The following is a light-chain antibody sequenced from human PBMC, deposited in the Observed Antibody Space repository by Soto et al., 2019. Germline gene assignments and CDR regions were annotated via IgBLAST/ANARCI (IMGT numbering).Light chain of an antibody. CDR2: DVT. Sequence: QSALTQPASVSGSPGQSITISCTGTRSDVGGYNSVSWYRQHPGKAPKLIIYDVTNRPSGVSSRFSASKSGYTASLTISGLQAEDEADYYCSSYTSTSTLYVFGTGTKVTVL. J-gene: IGLJ1*01. V-gene: IGLV2-14*01. CDR1: RSDVGGYNS. CDR3: SSYTSTSTLYV.